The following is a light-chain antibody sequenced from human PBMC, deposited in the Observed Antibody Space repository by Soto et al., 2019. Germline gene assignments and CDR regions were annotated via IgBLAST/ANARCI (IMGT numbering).Light chain of an antibody. CDR3: QQYGSSGT. CDR2: GAS. CDR1: QSVSSSY. J-gene: IGKJ1*01. Sequence: ELMLTQSPSRMSLSXREGATLSXXASQSVSSSYLAWYQQKPGQAPRLLIYGASNRATGIPDRFSGSGSGTDFTLTISRLEPEDFAVYYCQQYGSSGTFGQGTKVDIK. V-gene: IGKV3-20*01.